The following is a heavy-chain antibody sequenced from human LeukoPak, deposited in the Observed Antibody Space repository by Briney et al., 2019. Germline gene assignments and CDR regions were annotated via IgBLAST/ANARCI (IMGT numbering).Heavy chain of an antibody. CDR2: IWYDGSNK. CDR1: GFTFSTYG. D-gene: IGHD2-2*01. CDR3: AREFPMGTSCPKRGRCHYYYYMDV. J-gene: IGHJ6*03. Sequence: PGGSLRLSCAASGFTFSTYGMDWVRQAPGKGLEWVAVIWYDGSNKYYADSVKGRFTISRDNSKNTLYLQMNSLRAEDTAVYYCAREFPMGTSCPKRGRCHYYYYMDVWGKGTTVTVSS. V-gene: IGHV3-33*01.